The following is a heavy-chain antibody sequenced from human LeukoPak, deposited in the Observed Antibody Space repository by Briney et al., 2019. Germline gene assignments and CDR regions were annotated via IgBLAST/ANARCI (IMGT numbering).Heavy chain of an antibody. CDR2: INPSGGST. CDR1: GYTFTSYY. CDR3: ARDGVLRFLEWLFVQPHGWFNP. D-gene: IGHD3-3*01. J-gene: IGHJ5*02. V-gene: IGHV1-46*01. Sequence: ASVKVSCKVSGYTFTSYYMHWVRQAPGQGLEWMGIINPSGGSTSYAQKFQGRVTMTRDTSTSTVYMELSSLRSEDTAVYYCARDGVLRFLEWLFVQPHGWFNPWGQGTLVTVSS.